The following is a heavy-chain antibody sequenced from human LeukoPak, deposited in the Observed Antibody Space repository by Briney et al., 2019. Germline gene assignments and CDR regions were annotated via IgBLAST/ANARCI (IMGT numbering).Heavy chain of an antibody. Sequence: PGGSLRLSCVASGFTFDDYSIHWVRQAPGKGLEWVSLISGSGGGTYYADSVKGRFTISRDNSKNTLYLQMNSLRAEDTAVYYCAKDRLASGTADYFDYWGQGTLVTVSS. CDR2: ISGSGGGT. CDR1: GFTFDDYS. V-gene: IGHV3-23*01. D-gene: IGHD3-10*01. J-gene: IGHJ4*02. CDR3: AKDRLASGTADYFDY.